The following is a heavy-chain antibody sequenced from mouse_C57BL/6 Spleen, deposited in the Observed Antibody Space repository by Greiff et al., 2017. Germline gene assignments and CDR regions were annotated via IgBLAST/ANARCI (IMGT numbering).Heavy chain of an antibody. CDR1: GYSITSGYY. CDR3: ASTVGAFDY. J-gene: IGHJ2*01. CDR2: ISYDGSN. V-gene: IGHV3-6*01. Sequence: VQLKESGPGLVKPSQSLSLTCSVTGYSITSGYYWNWIRQFPGNKLEWMGYISYDGSNNYNPSLNNRISITRDTSKNQFFLKLNSVTTEDTATYYCASTVGAFDYWGQGTTLTVSS. D-gene: IGHD1-1*01.